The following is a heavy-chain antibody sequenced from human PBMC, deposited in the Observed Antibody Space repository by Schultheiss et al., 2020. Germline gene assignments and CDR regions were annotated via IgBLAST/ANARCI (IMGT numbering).Heavy chain of an antibody. D-gene: IGHD2-21*01. Sequence: GGSLRLSCVDSGFTLSSYAMNWVRQAPGKGLEWLSFISSTSATIYYLNSVKGRFTISRDNSKNSLYLQLNNLRAEDTAVYYCATSGDSTRQPFDFWGRGTLGTVSS. CDR3: ATSGDSTRQPFDF. CDR1: GFTLSSYA. CDR2: ISSTSATI. V-gene: IGHV3-48*04. J-gene: IGHJ4*02.